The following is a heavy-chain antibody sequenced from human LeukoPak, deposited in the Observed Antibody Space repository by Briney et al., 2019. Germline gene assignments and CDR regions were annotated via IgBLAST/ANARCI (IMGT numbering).Heavy chain of an antibody. D-gene: IGHD3-10*01. V-gene: IGHV3-73*01. J-gene: IGHJ3*02. CDR3: TRHIYGSGSYHAYDI. Sequence: AGGSLRLSCATSGFSFSDSAIHWVRQASGKGLEWLGSIRSKPNNYATEYAASLKGRFTISRDESRNTAYLQMNTLKTEDTALYYCTRHIYGSGSYHAYDIWGQGTLVTVSS. CDR1: GFSFSDSA. CDR2: IRSKPNNYAT.